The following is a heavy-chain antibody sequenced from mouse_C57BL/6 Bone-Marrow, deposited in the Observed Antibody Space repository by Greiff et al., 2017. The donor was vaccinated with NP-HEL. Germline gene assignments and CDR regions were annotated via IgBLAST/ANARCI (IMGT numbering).Heavy chain of an antibody. CDR3: AREITTVVDYFDY. CDR2: ISGGGGNT. Sequence: EVQRVESGGGLVKPGGSLKLSCAASGFTFSSYTMSWVRQTPEKRLEWVATISGGGGNTYYPDSVKGRFTISRANAKNTLYLQMSRLRSEDTALYYCAREITTVVDYFDYWGQGTTLTVSS. D-gene: IGHD1-1*01. V-gene: IGHV5-9*01. J-gene: IGHJ2*01. CDR1: GFTFSSYT.